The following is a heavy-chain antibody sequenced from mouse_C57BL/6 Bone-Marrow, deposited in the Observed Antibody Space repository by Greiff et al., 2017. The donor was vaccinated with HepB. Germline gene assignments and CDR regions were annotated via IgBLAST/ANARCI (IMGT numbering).Heavy chain of an antibody. CDR2: IYPGSGST. V-gene: IGHV1-55*01. CDR3: EGYDGAMDY. J-gene: IGHJ4*01. Sequence: QVQLQQPGAELVKPGASVKMSCKASGYTFTSYWITWVKQRSGQGLEWIGDIYPGSGSTNYNEKFKSKATLTVDTSSSTAYMQLSSLTSEVSAVYYCEGYDGAMDYGGQGTSVTVSS. D-gene: IGHD2-2*01. CDR1: GYTFTSYW.